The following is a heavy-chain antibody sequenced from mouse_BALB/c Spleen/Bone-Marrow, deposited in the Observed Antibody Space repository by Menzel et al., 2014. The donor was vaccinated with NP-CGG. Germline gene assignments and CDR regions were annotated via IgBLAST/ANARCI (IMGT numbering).Heavy chain of an antibody. D-gene: IGHD2-1*01. CDR2: IYPGDGDT. Sequence: QVQLQQSGAELVRPGSSVKISCKASGYAFSSYWMNWVKQRPGQGLEWIGQIYPGDGDTNYSGRFKGKATLTADESSSTAYMQLSSLTSEDSAVYFCAFGNYDFDYWGQGTTLTVSS. CDR1: GYAFSSYW. J-gene: IGHJ2*01. V-gene: IGHV1-80*01. CDR3: AFGNYDFDY.